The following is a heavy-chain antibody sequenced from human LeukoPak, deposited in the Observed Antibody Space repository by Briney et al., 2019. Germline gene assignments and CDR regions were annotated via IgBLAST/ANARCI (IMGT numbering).Heavy chain of an antibody. CDR1: GFTFDDYA. V-gene: IGHV3-43*02. CDR3: AKEILRYFDWLTP. J-gene: IGHJ5*02. D-gene: IGHD3-9*01. CDR2: ISGDGGST. Sequence: GASLRLSCAASGFTFDDYAMHWVRQAPGKGLEWVSLISGDGGSTYYADSVKGRFTISRDNSKNSLYLQMNSLRTEDTALYYCAKEILRYFDWLTPWAQGTLVTVSS.